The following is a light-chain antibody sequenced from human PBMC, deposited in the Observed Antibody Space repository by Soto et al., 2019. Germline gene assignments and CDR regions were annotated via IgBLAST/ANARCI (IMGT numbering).Light chain of an antibody. CDR1: QSVSSSY. CDR3: QQYGSSPLWT. Sequence: EIVLTQSPGTLSLSPGERATLSCRASQSVSSSYLAWYQQKPGQAPRLLIYGASSRATGIPDRFSGSGSGTDFTLTISRLEPEDFAVYYCQQYGSSPLWTFGQGTKEDIK. CDR2: GAS. J-gene: IGKJ1*01. V-gene: IGKV3-20*01.